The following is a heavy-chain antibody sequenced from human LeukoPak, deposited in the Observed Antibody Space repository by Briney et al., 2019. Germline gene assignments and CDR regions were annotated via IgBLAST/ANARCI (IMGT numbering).Heavy chain of an antibody. CDR2: INPSGGST. V-gene: IGHV1-46*01. Sequence: ASVKVSCKASGYTFTSYYMHWVRQAPGQGLEWMGIINPSGGSTSYAQKFQGRVTMTRDTSTSTVYMELSSLRSEDTAVYYCARSPMVRGVIITAPDYWGQGTLVTVSS. CDR1: GYTFTSYY. CDR3: ARSPMVRGVIITAPDY. J-gene: IGHJ4*02. D-gene: IGHD3-10*01.